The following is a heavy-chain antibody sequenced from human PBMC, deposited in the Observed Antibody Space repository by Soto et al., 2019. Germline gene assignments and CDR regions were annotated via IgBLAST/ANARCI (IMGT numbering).Heavy chain of an antibody. CDR2: IYYSGST. J-gene: IGHJ3*02. Sequence: PSETLSLTCTVSGGSISSGDYYWSWIRQPPGKGLEWIGYIYYSGSTYYNPSLKSRVTISVDTSKNQFSLKLSSVTAADTAVYYCARGGVVVAVPGAFDIWGQGXMVTV. V-gene: IGHV4-30-4*01. CDR1: GGSISSGDYY. D-gene: IGHD2-15*01. CDR3: ARGGVVVAVPGAFDI.